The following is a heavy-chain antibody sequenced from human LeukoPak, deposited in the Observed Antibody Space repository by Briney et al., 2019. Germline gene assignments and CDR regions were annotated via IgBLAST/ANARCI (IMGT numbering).Heavy chain of an antibody. CDR3: AREGRQGTGGWYYFDY. V-gene: IGHV4-38-2*02. D-gene: IGHD2-8*02. Sequence: NPSETLSLTCTVSGYSISSGYYWGWIRQPPGKGLEWIGSIYHSGSTYYNPSLKSRVTISVDTSKNQFSLKLSSVTAADTAVYYCAREGRQGTGGWYYFDYWGQETLVTVSS. CDR1: GYSISSGYY. CDR2: IYHSGST. J-gene: IGHJ4*02.